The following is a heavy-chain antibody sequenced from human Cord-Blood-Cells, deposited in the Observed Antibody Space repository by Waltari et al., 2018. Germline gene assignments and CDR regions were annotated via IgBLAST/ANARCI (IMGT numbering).Heavy chain of an antibody. CDR1: GGTFSSYA. D-gene: IGHD2-21*01. Sequence: QVQLVQSGAEVKKPGSSVKVSCKASGGTFSSYAISWVRQAPGQGLEWMGGIIPIFGTANYAQKFQGRVTITADKSTSTAYMELSSLRSEDTAVYYCARVEDCGGDCYGWYFDLWGRGTLVTVSS. CDR2: IIPIFGTA. CDR3: ARVEDCGGDCYGWYFDL. J-gene: IGHJ2*01. V-gene: IGHV1-69*06.